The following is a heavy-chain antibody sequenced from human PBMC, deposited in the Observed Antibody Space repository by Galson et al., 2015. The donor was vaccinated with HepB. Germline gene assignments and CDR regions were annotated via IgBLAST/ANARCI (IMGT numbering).Heavy chain of an antibody. CDR3: AKDGNYGDYESY. Sequence: SLRLSCAASGFTFSSYAMSWVRQAPGKGLEWVSAISGSGGSTYYADSVKGRFTISRDNSKNTLYLQMNSLRAEDTAVYYYAKDGNYGDYESYWGQGTLVTVSS. D-gene: IGHD4-17*01. V-gene: IGHV3-23*01. J-gene: IGHJ4*02. CDR1: GFTFSSYA. CDR2: ISGSGGST.